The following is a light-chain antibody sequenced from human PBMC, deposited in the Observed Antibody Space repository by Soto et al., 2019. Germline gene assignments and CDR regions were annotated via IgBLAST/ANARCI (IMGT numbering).Light chain of an antibody. Sequence: DIVMTQSPDSLAVSLGERATINCKSSQSVLYSSNKKNYLAWYQQKPGQPHKLLIYWASTRESGIPDRVSGSGSGTDFTLTISSLQAEDVAVYYCQQYYTTPPYTFVQGTKLEIK. J-gene: IGKJ2*01. CDR1: QSVLYSSNKKNY. CDR2: WAS. V-gene: IGKV4-1*01. CDR3: QQYYTTPPYT.